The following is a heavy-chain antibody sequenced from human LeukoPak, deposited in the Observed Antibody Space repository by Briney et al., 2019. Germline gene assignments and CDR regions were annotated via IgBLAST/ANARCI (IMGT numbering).Heavy chain of an antibody. J-gene: IGHJ4*02. CDR1: GFTFRSSA. Sequence: GGSLRLSCAASGFTFRSSAMSWVRQAPGKGLEWVSAISGSGDTTYYADSVKGRFTITRDNSKNTVYLQVNSLRAEDTAIYYCAKDGYGDHKSHFDYWGQGTLVTVSS. CDR3: AKDGYGDHKSHFDY. D-gene: IGHD4-17*01. CDR2: ISGSGDTT. V-gene: IGHV3-23*01.